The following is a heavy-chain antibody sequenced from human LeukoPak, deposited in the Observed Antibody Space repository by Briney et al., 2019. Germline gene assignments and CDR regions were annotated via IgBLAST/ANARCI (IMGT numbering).Heavy chain of an antibody. CDR2: INPAGDT. V-gene: IGHV3-13*04. CDR3: ARGDCSGGSCSSMDV. J-gene: IGHJ6*02. D-gene: IGHD2-15*01. CDR1: GFTFSTYD. Sequence: GGSLRLSCAASGFTFSTYDMHWVRQATGKGLEWVSGINPAGDTYYPGSVKGRFTISREDAKNSFFLQMNSLRVGDTAVYYCARGDCSGGSCSSMDVWGQGTTVTVSS.